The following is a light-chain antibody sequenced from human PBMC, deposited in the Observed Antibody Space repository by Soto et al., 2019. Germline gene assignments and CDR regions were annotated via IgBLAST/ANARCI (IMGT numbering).Light chain of an antibody. CDR3: CSYTTTTSWV. V-gene: IGLV2-14*01. CDR1: SSDVGAHNY. Sequence: QSVLTQPASVSGSPGQSITISCTGTSSDVGAHNYVSWYQQHPGKAPKLMIFEVTNRPSGVSNRFSGSKSGNTASLTISGLQAEDEADYYCCSYTTTTSWVLGGGTKLTVL. J-gene: IGLJ3*02. CDR2: EVT.